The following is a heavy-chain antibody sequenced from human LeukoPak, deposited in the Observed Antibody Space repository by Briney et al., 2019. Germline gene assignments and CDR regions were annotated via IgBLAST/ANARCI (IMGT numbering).Heavy chain of an antibody. CDR2: ISSSGSTI. V-gene: IGHV3-48*03. CDR1: GFTFNNYE. J-gene: IGHJ6*03. Sequence: PGGSLRLSCAASGFTFNNYEFNWVRQAPGKGLEWVSYISSSGSTIYYADSVKGRFTISRDNAKNSLYLQMNSLRAEDTAVYFCARDDGAYYQYSMDVWGKGNTVTLSS. D-gene: IGHD3-16*01. CDR3: ARDDGAYYQYSMDV.